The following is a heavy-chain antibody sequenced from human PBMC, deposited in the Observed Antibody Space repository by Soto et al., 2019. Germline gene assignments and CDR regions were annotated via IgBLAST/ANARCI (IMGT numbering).Heavy chain of an antibody. J-gene: IGHJ6*02. Sequence: GGSLRLSCTASGFNFSRFWTHWVRQVPGRGLVWVSHINSNGSRTSYADSVKGRFTISRDNAKNTLYLQMNSLRAEDTAVYYCARDLSSCSSARCYSFYYGMDLWGQGTTVTVSS. CDR3: ARDLSSCSSARCYSFYYGMDL. CDR2: INSNGSRT. CDR1: GFNFSRFW. D-gene: IGHD2-2*01. V-gene: IGHV3-74*01.